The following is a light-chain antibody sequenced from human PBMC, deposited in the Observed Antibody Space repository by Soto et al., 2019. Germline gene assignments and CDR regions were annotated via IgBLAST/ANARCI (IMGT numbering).Light chain of an antibody. V-gene: IGLV2-8*01. CDR1: SSDVGRYNY. CDR2: EVN. Sequence: QSALTQPPSPSGSPGQSVTISCPGTSSDVGRYNYVSWYQQHPGKAPKLMIYEVNKRPSQVPDRFSGSKSGNTASLTVSGLQAEDEADYYCCSFTGTTIGVFGGGTKLTVL. J-gene: IGLJ2*01. CDR3: CSFTGTTIGV.